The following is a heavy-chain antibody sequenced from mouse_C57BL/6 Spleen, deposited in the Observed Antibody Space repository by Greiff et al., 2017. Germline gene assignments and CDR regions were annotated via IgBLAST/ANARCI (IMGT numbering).Heavy chain of an antibody. J-gene: IGHJ3*01. CDR2: INPNNGGT. CDR1: GYTFTDYY. CDR3: ARSYYDYDGGFAY. D-gene: IGHD2-4*01. V-gene: IGHV1-26*01. Sequence: EVQLQQSGPELVKPGASVKISCKASGYTFTDYYMNWVKQSHGKSLEWIGDINPNNGGTSYNQKFKGKATLTVDKSSSTAYMELRSLTSEDSAVYYCARSYYDYDGGFAYWGQGTLVTVSA.